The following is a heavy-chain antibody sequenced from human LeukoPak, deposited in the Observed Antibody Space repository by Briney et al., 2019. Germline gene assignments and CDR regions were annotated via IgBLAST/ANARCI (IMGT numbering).Heavy chain of an antibody. CDR2: IYTSGST. Sequence: SETLSLTCTVSGGSISSGSYYWSWIRQPAGKGLEWIGRIYTSGSTNYNPSLKSRVTISVDTSKNQFSLKLSSVTAADTAVYYCARGGYGSGLFDYWGQGTLVTVSS. J-gene: IGHJ4*02. V-gene: IGHV4-61*02. D-gene: IGHD5-18*01. CDR1: GGSISSGSYY. CDR3: ARGGYGSGLFDY.